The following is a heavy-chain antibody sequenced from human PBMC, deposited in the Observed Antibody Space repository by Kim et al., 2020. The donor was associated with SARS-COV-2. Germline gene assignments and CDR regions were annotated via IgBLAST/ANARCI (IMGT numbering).Heavy chain of an antibody. Sequence: SETLSLTCTVSGGSISSSSYYWGWIRQPPGKGLEWIGSIYYSGSTYYNPSLKSRVTISVDTSKNQFSLKLSSGTAADTAVDYCARDIRGALRGIVVVPAATFDPWGQGTLVTVSS. CDR2: IYYSGST. CDR1: GGSISSSSYY. J-gene: IGHJ5*02. D-gene: IGHD2-2*01. V-gene: IGHV4-39*02. CDR3: ARDIRGALRGIVVVPAATFDP.